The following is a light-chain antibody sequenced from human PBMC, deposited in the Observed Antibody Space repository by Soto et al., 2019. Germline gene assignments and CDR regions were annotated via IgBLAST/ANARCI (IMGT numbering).Light chain of an antibody. CDR1: SGHSSYI. J-gene: IGLJ1*01. CDR3: ETGDSNTDV. V-gene: IGLV4-60*02. Sequence: QLVLTQSSSASASLGSSVSLTCTLSSGHSSYIIAWHQQQPGKAPRYLMKLEGSGSYNKGSGVPDRFSGSSSGADRYLTISNLQFEDEADYYCETGDSNTDVFGTGTKLTVL. CDR2: LEGSGSY.